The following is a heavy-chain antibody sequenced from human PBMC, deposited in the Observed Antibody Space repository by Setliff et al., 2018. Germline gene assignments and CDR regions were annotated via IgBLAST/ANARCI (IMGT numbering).Heavy chain of an antibody. V-gene: IGHV3-48*04. J-gene: IGHJ4*02. CDR2: ISSSSTTI. CDR3: ARDRGGASTRDH. Sequence: GGSLRLSCAASGFTFSIYSMNWVRQAPGKGLEWVSYISSSSTTIYYADSVKGRFTVSRDNPKNSLYLQMSSLRAEDTAIYYCARDRGGASTRDHWGQGTLVTVSS. CDR1: GFTFSIYS. D-gene: IGHD1-26*01.